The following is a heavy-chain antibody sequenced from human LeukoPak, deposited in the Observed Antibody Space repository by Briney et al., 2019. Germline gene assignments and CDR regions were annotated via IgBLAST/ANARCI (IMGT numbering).Heavy chain of an antibody. CDR2: IIPIFGTA. CDR3: ARGVGATFDY. D-gene: IGHD1-26*01. J-gene: IGHJ4*02. V-gene: IGHV1-69*05. CDR1: GGTFSSYA. Sequence: ASVKVSCKASGGTFSSYAISWVRQAPGQGLEWMGGIIPIFGTANYAQKFQGRVTITTDESTSTAYMELSSLRSEDTAVHYCARGVGATFDYWGQGTLVTVSS.